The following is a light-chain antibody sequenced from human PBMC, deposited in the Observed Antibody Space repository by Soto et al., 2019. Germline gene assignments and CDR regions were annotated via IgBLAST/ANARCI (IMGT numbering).Light chain of an antibody. CDR2: ENN. Sequence: QSVLTQPPSVSAAPGQKVTVSCSGSRSNIGNNYVSWYQHLPGTAPKLLIYENNKRPSGIPDRFSGSKSGTSATLGITGLQTGDEGDYYCGAWDDSLSAGVFGGGTKVTVL. V-gene: IGLV1-51*02. CDR1: RSNIGNNY. J-gene: IGLJ3*02. CDR3: GAWDDSLSAGV.